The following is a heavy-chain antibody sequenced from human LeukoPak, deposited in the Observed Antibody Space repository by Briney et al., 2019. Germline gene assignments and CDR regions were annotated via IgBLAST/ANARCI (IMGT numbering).Heavy chain of an antibody. CDR2: IYYSGRT. D-gene: IGHD7-27*01. Sequence: SETRSLTCTVSGGSISSSPYYWGWIRQPPGKGLEWIGTIYYSGRTYYNPTLKSRVTISVGTSKNQFSRKLSSVTAADTAVYYCARSSLTRVDYWGQGTLVTVLS. CDR1: GGSISSSPYY. CDR3: ARSSLTRVDY. J-gene: IGHJ4*02. V-gene: IGHV4-39*01.